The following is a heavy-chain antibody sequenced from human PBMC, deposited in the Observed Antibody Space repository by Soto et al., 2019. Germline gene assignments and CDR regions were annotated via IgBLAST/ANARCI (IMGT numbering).Heavy chain of an antibody. J-gene: IGHJ4*02. CDR3: ARDPTHDYGDYAWSY. V-gene: IGHV1-3*01. D-gene: IGHD4-17*01. CDR1: GYTFTSYA. Sequence: ASVKVSCTASGYTFTSYAMHWVRQAPGQRLEWMGWINAGNGNTKYSQKFQGRVTITRDTSASTAYMELSSLRSEDTAVYYCARDPTHDYGDYAWSYWGQGTLVTVSS. CDR2: INAGNGNT.